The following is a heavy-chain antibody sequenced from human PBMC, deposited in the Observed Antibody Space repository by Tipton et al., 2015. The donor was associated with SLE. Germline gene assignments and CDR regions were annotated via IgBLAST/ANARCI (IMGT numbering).Heavy chain of an antibody. V-gene: IGHV4-31*03. CDR2: IYYSGST. J-gene: IGHJ6*03. CDR1: GGSISSGGYY. CDR3: ARGGGGYQLLSGYYYYMDV. Sequence: TLSLTCTVSGGSISSGGYYWSWIRQHPGKGLEWIGYIYYSGSTYYNPSLKSRVTISVDTSKNQFSLKLRSVTAADTAVYYCARGGGGYQLLSGYYYYMDVWGKGTTVTVSS. D-gene: IGHD2-2*01.